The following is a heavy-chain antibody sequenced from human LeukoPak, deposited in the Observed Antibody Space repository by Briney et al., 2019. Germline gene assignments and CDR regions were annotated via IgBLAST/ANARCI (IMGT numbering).Heavy chain of an antibody. D-gene: IGHD3-16*02. V-gene: IGHV4-61*02. J-gene: IGHJ3*02. CDR2: IYTSGST. Sequence: SETLSLTCAVSGGSISSGSYYWSWIRQPAGKGLEWIGRIYTSGSTNYNPSLKSRVTISVDTSKNQFSLKLSSVTAADTAVYYCARDLYFVTSPDAFDIWGQGTMVTVSS. CDR3: ARDLYFVTSPDAFDI. CDR1: GGSISSGSYY.